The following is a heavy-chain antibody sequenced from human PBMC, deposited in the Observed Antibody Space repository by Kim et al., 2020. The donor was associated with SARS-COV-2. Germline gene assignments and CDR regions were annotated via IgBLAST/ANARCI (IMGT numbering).Heavy chain of an antibody. J-gene: IGHJ5*02. CDR3: ARRTSIPRFDP. D-gene: IGHD2-2*02. CDR1: GGSIFSTNYY. Sequence: SETLSLTCSVSGGSIFSTNYYWAWIRQPPGKGLEWLGNIYFSGITQCNPSLESRVTISIDRTGNRFSLKLTSVTAADTAIYYCARRTSIPRFDPWGQGTLVSVSS. CDR2: IYFSGIT. V-gene: IGHV4-39*07.